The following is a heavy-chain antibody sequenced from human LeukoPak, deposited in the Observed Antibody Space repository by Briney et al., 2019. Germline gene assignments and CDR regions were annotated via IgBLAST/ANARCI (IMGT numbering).Heavy chain of an antibody. CDR2: ISYDGSNK. D-gene: IGHD3-22*01. V-gene: IGHV3-30-3*01. J-gene: IGHJ4*02. Sequence: GGSLRLSCAASGFTFSSYAMHWVRQAPGKGLEWVAVISYDGSNKYYADSVKGRFTISRDNSKNTLYLQMNSLRAEDTAVYYCARQDSSGYYMHYFDYWGQGTLVTVSS. CDR1: GFTFSSYA. CDR3: ARQDSSGYYMHYFDY.